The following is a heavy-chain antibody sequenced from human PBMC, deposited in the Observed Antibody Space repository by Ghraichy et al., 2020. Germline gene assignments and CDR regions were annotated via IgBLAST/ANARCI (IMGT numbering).Heavy chain of an antibody. CDR1: GGSFSGYY. Sequence: SETLSLTCAVYGGSFSGYYWSWIRQPPGKGLEWIGEINHSGSTNYNPSLKSRVTISVDTSKNQFSLKLSSVTAADTAVYYCARLRRSSTSCQFDYWGQGTLVTVSS. V-gene: IGHV4-34*01. CDR3: ARLRRSSTSCQFDY. D-gene: IGHD2-2*01. CDR2: INHSGST. J-gene: IGHJ4*02.